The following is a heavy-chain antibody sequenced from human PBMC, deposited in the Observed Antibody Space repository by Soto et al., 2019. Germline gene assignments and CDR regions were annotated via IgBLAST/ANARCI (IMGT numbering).Heavy chain of an antibody. Sequence: EVQLVESGGGLVQPGGSLRLSCAASGFTFSSYWMHWVRQAPGKGLVWVSRINPDGSSTSYADSVKGRFTISRDNAKNTLYLEMNSLRAEDKAVYYCASVSVSSYQFDYWGQGTLVTVSS. J-gene: IGHJ4*02. V-gene: IGHV3-74*01. CDR2: INPDGSST. CDR3: ASVSVSSYQFDY. CDR1: GFTFSSYW. D-gene: IGHD2-2*01.